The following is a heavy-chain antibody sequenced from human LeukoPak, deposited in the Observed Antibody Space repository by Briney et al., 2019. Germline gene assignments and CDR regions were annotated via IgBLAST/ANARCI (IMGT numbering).Heavy chain of an antibody. D-gene: IGHD6-6*01. CDR2: IYHSGST. CDR3: ARVYSSSLGFDY. V-gene: IGHV4-30-2*01. Sequence: SQTLSLTCAVSGGSLSSGGYSWRWIRQPPGKGLEWIGYIYHSGSTYYNPSLKSRVTISVDRSKNQFSLKLSSVTAADTAVYYCARVYSSSLGFDYWGQGTLVTVSS. J-gene: IGHJ4*02. CDR1: GGSLSSGGYS.